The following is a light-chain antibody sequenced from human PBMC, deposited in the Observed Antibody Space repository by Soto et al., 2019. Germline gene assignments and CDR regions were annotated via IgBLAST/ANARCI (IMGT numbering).Light chain of an antibody. Sequence: QSALAQPASVSGSPGQSIAISCTGTSSDIGHSNYVSWYQQHPGKAPRLLIHDVNNRPSGVSDRFSGSKSGNTASLTISGLQAEDDADYHCSSYTTGSTYVFGTGTKLTVL. J-gene: IGLJ1*01. CDR2: DVN. V-gene: IGLV2-14*03. CDR1: SSDIGHSNY. CDR3: SSYTTGSTYV.